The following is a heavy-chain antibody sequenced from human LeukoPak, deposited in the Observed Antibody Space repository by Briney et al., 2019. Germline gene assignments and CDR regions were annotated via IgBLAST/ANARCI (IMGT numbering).Heavy chain of an antibody. CDR3: ARDFGWDFDL. V-gene: IGHV6-1*01. J-gene: IGHJ4*02. CDR1: GDSVSSNSAA. D-gene: IGHD3-3*01. CDR2: TYYRSKWYN. Sequence: SQTLSLTCAISGDSVSSNSAAWSWIRQSPSRGLEWLGRTYYRSKWYNDYAVSVKSRITISPDTSRNQFSLQLNSVTPEDTAVYYCARDFGWDFDLWGQGTLATVSS.